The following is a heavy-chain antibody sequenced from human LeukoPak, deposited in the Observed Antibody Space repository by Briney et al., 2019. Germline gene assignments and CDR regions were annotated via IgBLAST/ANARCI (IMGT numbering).Heavy chain of an antibody. CDR3: AKLGSSWYDSYFDY. V-gene: IGHV3-23*01. CDR2: ISGSGGST. J-gene: IGHJ4*02. CDR1: GFTFSSYA. D-gene: IGHD6-13*01. Sequence: PGGSLRLSCAASGFTFSSYAMSWVRQAPGKGLEWVSAISGSGGSTYYADSVKGRFTISRDNSKNTLYLQMNSLRAEDAAVYYCAKLGSSWYDSYFDYWGQGTLVTVSS.